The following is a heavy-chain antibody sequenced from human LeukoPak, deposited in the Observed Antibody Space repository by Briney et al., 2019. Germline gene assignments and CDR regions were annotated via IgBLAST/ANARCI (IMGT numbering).Heavy chain of an antibody. J-gene: IGHJ4*02. Sequence: GASVKVSCKTSGYTFTDSYIHWVRQAPGQGLEWMGWISAYNGNTNYAQKLQGRVTITRNTSISTAYMELSSLRSEDTAVYYCARVKYSYGRPFDYWGQGTLVTVSS. V-gene: IGHV1-8*03. CDR3: ARVKYSYGRPFDY. CDR2: ISAYNGNT. D-gene: IGHD5-18*01. CDR1: GYTFTDSY.